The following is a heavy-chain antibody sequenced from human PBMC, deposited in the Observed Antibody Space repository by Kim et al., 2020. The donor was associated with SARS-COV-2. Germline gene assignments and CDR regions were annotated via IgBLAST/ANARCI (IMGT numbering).Heavy chain of an antibody. Sequence: RYSPSVQGKVTISAGKSISTAYLQWSSLKASDTAIYYCARQEGATRDFDYWGQGTLVTVSS. J-gene: IGHJ4*02. V-gene: IGHV5-51*01. CDR3: ARQEGATRDFDY. D-gene: IGHD1-26*01.